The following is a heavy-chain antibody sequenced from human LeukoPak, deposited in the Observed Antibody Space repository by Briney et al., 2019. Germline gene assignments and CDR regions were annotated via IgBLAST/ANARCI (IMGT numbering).Heavy chain of an antibody. Sequence: GGSLRLSCAASGFTFSSYAMSWVRQAPGKGLEWVSAISGSGGSTYYADSVKGRFTISRDNSKNALYLQMNSLRAEDTAVYYCAKDLPRGYSSSWYMAWGQGTLVTVSS. CDR2: ISGSGGST. CDR3: AKDLPRGYSSSWYMA. J-gene: IGHJ5*02. D-gene: IGHD6-13*01. CDR1: GFTFSSYA. V-gene: IGHV3-23*01.